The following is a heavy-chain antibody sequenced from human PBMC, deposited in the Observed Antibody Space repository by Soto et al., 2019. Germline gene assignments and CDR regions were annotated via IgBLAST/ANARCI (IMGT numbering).Heavy chain of an antibody. Sequence: GESLKISCKGSGYSFTSYWIGWVRQMPGKGLEWMGIIYPGDSDTRYSPSFQGQVTISADKSISTAYLQWSSLKASDTAMYYCARRAGSYYDALRHYSYGIDVWGQGTTVTVYS. V-gene: IGHV5-51*01. CDR2: IYPGDSDT. J-gene: IGHJ6*02. CDR1: GYSFTSYW. D-gene: IGHD1-26*01. CDR3: ARRAGSYYDALRHYSYGIDV.